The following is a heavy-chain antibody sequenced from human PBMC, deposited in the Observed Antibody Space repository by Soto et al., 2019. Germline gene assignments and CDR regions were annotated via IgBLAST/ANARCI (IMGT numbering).Heavy chain of an antibody. CDR2: IYYSGST. CDR3: ARVVVGATVWFDP. CDR1: GGSISSYY. D-gene: IGHD1-26*01. Sequence: PSETLSLTCTVSGGSISSYYWSWIRQPPGKGLEWIGYIYYSGSTNYNPSLKSRVTISVDTSKNQFSLKLSSVTAADTAVYYCARVVVGATVWFDPWGQGTLVTASS. V-gene: IGHV4-59*01. J-gene: IGHJ5*02.